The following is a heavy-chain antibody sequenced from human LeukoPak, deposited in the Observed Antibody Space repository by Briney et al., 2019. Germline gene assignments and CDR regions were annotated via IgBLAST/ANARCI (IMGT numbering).Heavy chain of an antibody. J-gene: IGHJ5*02. Sequence: SETLSLTCTVSGGSIGSYYWSWIRQPPGKGLEWIGYVYYSGSTTSNPSLNSRVTMSVDTSKNQFSLKLSSVTAADTAVYYCARLSYNDYGRPNWFDPWGQGTLVTVSS. D-gene: IGHD4-17*01. CDR1: GGSIGSYY. V-gene: IGHV4-59*12. CDR2: VYYSGST. CDR3: ARLSYNDYGRPNWFDP.